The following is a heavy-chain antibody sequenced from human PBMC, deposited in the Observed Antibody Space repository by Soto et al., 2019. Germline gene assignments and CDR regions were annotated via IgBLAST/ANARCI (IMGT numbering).Heavy chain of an antibody. CDR3: ARDDILCSGGSCYVVPIDV. CDR1: GFTVSSKY. V-gene: IGHV3-66*01. CDR2: IQSGGTT. J-gene: IGHJ6*03. Sequence: EVQLVETGGGLVQPGGSLRLSCAASGFTVSSKYMRWVLQSPGQGLEWVSLIQSGGTTYYADSVKGRFTISRDSSKNMVHIHMDSLRAEDTAVDYCARDDILCSGGSCYVVPIDVWGKGTTVTVSS. D-gene: IGHD2-15*01.